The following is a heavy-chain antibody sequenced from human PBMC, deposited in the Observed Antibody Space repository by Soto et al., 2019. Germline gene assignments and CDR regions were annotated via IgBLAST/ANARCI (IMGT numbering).Heavy chain of an antibody. V-gene: IGHV1-18*01. CDR1: GYTFTSYG. CDR2: ISAYNGNT. J-gene: IGHJ3*02. CDR3: ARVQGFWSGMSAFDI. Sequence: ASVKVSCKASGYTFTSYGISWVRQSPGQGLEWMGWISAYNGNTNYAQKLQGRVTMTTDTSTSTAYMELRSLRSDDTAVYYCARVQGFWSGMSAFDIWGQGTMVTVSS. D-gene: IGHD3-3*01.